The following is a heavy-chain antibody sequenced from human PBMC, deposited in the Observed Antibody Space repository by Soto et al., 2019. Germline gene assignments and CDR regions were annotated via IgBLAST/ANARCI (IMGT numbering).Heavy chain of an antibody. Sequence: ASLKGSLQASVYTLPPHHIHWVGPAPGQGLEWMGIINPSGGSTSYAQKFQGRVTMTRDTSTSTVYMELSSLRSEDTAVYYCAISNTAMVSFDYWGQGTLVTVSS. D-gene: IGHD5-18*01. CDR1: VYTLPPHH. CDR3: AISNTAMVSFDY. CDR2: INPSGGST. J-gene: IGHJ4*02. V-gene: IGHV1-46*03.